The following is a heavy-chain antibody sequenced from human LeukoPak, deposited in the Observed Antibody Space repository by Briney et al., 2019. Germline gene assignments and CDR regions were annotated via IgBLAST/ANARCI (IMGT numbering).Heavy chain of an antibody. CDR1: SGSITNYY. V-gene: IGHV4-59*01. CDR3: ARAKHQDAFDI. J-gene: IGHJ3*02. CDR2: IYYSGNT. Sequence: PSETLSLTCTVSSGSITNYYWSWIRQPPGKGLEWIGFIYYSGNTNYNPSLKSRVTISVDTSKDQFSLKLSSVTAADTAVYYCARAKHQDAFDIWGQGTMVTVSS.